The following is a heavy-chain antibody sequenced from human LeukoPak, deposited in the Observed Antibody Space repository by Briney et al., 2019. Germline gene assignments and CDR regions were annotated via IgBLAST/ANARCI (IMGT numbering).Heavy chain of an antibody. D-gene: IGHD6-13*01. V-gene: IGHV3-7*01. Sequence: GGSLRLSCIASGFTFSTSWMAWVRQAPGKGLEWVANIRQDGSEKYYVDSVKGRFTISRDNAKNSLYLQMNSLRAEDTAVYYCARQAWQQLGFDYWGQGTLVTVSS. CDR2: IRQDGSEK. CDR1: GFTFSTSW. J-gene: IGHJ4*02. CDR3: ARQAWQQLGFDY.